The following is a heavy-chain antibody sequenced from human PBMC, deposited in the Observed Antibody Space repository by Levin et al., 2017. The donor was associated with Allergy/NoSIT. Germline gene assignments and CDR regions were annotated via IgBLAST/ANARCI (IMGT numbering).Heavy chain of an antibody. CDR2: IYYSGNT. Sequence: KPGGSLRLSCTVSGGSISSSSSYWGWIRQPPGKGLEWIGNIYYSGNTYYDPSLKSRVTISVDTSKNQFSLKLSSVTAADTAVYYCARVHYGSGSSEIDPWGQGTLVTVSS. D-gene: IGHD3-10*01. CDR1: GGSISSSSSY. J-gene: IGHJ5*02. CDR3: ARVHYGSGSSEIDP. V-gene: IGHV4-39*07.